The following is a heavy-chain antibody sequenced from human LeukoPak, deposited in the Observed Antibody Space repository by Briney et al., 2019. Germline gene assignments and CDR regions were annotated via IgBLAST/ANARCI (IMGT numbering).Heavy chain of an antibody. Sequence: ASVKVSCKASGYTFTSYYIHWVRQAPGQGLEWMGWIDPNSGGTNYAQKFLGSVTMTGDTSINTAFMELSRLRSDDTAIYYCARGRGTTMVRGVITNYFDLWGRGSLVTVSS. D-gene: IGHD3-10*01. CDR1: GYTFTSYY. J-gene: IGHJ2*01. CDR3: ARGRGTTMVRGVITNYFDL. CDR2: IDPNSGGT. V-gene: IGHV1-2*02.